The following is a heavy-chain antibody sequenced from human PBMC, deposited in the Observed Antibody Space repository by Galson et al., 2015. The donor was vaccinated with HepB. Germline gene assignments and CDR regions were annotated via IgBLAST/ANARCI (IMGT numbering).Heavy chain of an antibody. CDR3: ARVGGGSSGWYSSIIDY. V-gene: IGHV1-18*01. CDR2: ISAYNGNT. J-gene: IGHJ4*02. Sequence: SVKVSCKASGYTFTSYGISWVRQAPGQGLEWMGWISAYNGNTNYAQKLQGRVTMTTDTSTSTAYTELRSLRSDDTAVYYCARVGGGSSGWYSSIIDYWGQGTLVTVSS. CDR1: GYTFTSYG. D-gene: IGHD6-19*01.